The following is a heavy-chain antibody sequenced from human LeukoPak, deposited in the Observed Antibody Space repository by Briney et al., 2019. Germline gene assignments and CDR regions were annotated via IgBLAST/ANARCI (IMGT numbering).Heavy chain of an antibody. J-gene: IGHJ5*02. Sequence: SETLSLTCTVSGGSISSGDYYWSWIRQPPGKGLEWIGYSYYSGSTYYNPSLKSRVTISVDTSKNHFSLKLSSVTAADTAVYYCVRECGDDNWFDPWGQGTLVTVSS. CDR2: SYYSGST. D-gene: IGHD2-21*02. V-gene: IGHV4-30-4*01. CDR1: GGSISSGDYY. CDR3: VRECGDDNWFDP.